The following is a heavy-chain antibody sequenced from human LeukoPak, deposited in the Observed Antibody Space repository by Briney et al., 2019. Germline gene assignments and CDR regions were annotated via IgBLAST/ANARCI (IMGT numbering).Heavy chain of an antibody. CDR1: GFTFSSYN. J-gene: IGHJ4*02. Sequence: GGSLRLSCAASGFTFSSYNMNWVRQAPGKGLEWVSSIGSSSNYIYYSDSVKGRFTISRDNANNSLFLQMNSLRVEDTALYYCVRDAASPDFWGQGTLVTVSS. D-gene: IGHD6-25*01. CDR2: IGSSSNYI. V-gene: IGHV3-21*01. CDR3: VRDAASPDF.